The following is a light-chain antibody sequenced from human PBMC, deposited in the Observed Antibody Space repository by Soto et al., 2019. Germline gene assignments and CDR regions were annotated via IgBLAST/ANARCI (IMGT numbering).Light chain of an antibody. V-gene: IGLV2-14*01. CDR1: SSDVGGYNY. J-gene: IGLJ1*01. CDR2: EVS. CDR3: SSYTSSSTYV. Sequence: QAVLTQPASVSGSPGQSITISCTGTSSDVGGYNYVSWYQQHPGKAPKLMIYEVSNRPSGVSNRFSGSKSGNTASLTLSGLQAEDEADYYCSSYTSSSTYVFGTGTTLTVL.